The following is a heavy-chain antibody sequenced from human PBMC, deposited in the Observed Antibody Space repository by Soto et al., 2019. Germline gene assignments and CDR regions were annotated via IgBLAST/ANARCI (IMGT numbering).Heavy chain of an antibody. D-gene: IGHD6-13*01. CDR3: ASFSIAATDPYGMDV. CDR2: IIAYNGNT. V-gene: IGHV1-18*01. Sequence: QVQLVQSGAEVKKPGASVKVSCKASGYTFTSYGISWVRQAPGQGLEWMGWIIAYNGNTNYAQKLQGRVTMTTDTSTSTAYMELRSLRSDDTAVYYCASFSIAATDPYGMDVWGQGTTVTVSS. CDR1: GYTFTSYG. J-gene: IGHJ6*02.